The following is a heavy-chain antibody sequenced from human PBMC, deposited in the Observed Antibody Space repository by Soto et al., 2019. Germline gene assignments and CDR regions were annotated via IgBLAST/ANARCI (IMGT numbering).Heavy chain of an antibody. J-gene: IGHJ4*02. CDR2: IFYGGHT. CDR1: GDFLTTYY. D-gene: IGHD6-19*01. V-gene: IGHV4-59*01. Sequence: SETLSLTCDVSGDFLTTYYWNWIRQSPGKGLEWIGYIFYGGHTNYNPSLRGRATISVDTSKNQFSLKLSSVTAADTAVYYCARSPHYRSGLIGGFDYWGQGTLVTVSS. CDR3: ARSPHYRSGLIGGFDY.